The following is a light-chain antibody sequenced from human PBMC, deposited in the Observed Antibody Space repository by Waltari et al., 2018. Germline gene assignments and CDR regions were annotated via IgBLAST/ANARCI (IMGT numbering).Light chain of an antibody. Sequence: DIQMTQSHSTLSASVGDRVTNDCRASHSVSDWLVWYQQKPGEAPKVLIYKVSSLENGVPPRFSGSGFGTEFNLTITSLQPDDFATYYCQHFFNSPYTFGQGTKLE. CDR1: HSVSDW. CDR3: QHFFNSPYT. CDR2: KVS. J-gene: IGKJ2*01. V-gene: IGKV1-5*03.